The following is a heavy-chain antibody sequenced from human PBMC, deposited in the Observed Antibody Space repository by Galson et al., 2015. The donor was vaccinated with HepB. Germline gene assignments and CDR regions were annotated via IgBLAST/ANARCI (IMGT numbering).Heavy chain of an antibody. Sequence: SVKVSCKASGYTFTSYGISWVRQAPGQGLEWMGWISAYNGNTNYAQKLQGRVTMTTDTSTSTAYMELRSLRSDDTAVYYCARARGSSWYRALSGWYFDLWGRGTLVTVSS. D-gene: IGHD6-13*01. CDR1: GYTFTSYG. CDR3: ARARGSSWYRALSGWYFDL. V-gene: IGHV1-18*01. J-gene: IGHJ2*01. CDR2: ISAYNGNT.